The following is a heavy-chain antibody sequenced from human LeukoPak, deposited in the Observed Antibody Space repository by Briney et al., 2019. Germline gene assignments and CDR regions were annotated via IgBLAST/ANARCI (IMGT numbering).Heavy chain of an antibody. V-gene: IGHV1-2*02. CDR2: INPNSGGT. D-gene: IGHD3-3*01. CDR1: GYTFTGYY. Sequence: ASVKVSCKASGYTFTGYYMHWVRQAPGQGLEWMGWINPNSGGTNYAQKFQGRVTMTRDTSISTAYMELSRLRSDDTAVYCCARDIDTIFGVVTLGYWGQGTLVTVSS. CDR3: ARDIDTIFGVVTLGY. J-gene: IGHJ4*02.